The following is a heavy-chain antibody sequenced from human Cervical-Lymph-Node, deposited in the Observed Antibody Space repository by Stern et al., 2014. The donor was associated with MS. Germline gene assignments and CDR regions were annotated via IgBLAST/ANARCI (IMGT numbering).Heavy chain of an antibody. D-gene: IGHD5-24*01. CDR1: GSTVNINY. CDR2: FYSGIST. J-gene: IGHJ5*02. CDR3: TREMAARRLDP. Sequence: VQLVESGGTLVQPGGSLRLSCAASGSTVNINYMTWVRQAPGKGLEWVSIFYSGISTSNAESVKGRFSFSIDKPKNTLYLQMNNLRVEDTAMYYCTREMAARRLDPWGQGTLVIVSA. V-gene: IGHV3-66*01.